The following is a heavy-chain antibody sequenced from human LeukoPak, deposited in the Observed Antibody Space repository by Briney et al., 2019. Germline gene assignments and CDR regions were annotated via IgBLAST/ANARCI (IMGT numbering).Heavy chain of an antibody. J-gene: IGHJ5*02. V-gene: IGHV1-69*04. D-gene: IGHD3-10*01. CDR1: GGTFSSYA. CDR3: VSRLKVRGVSGWFDP. CDR2: IIPILGIA. Sequence: SVKVSCKASGGTFSSYAISWVRQAPGQGLEWMGRIIPILGIANYAQKFQGRVTITADKSTSTAYMELSSLRSEDTAVYYCVSRLKVRGVSGWFDPWGQGTLVTVSS.